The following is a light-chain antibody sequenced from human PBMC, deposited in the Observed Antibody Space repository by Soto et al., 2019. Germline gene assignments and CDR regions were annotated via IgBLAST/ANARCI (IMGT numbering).Light chain of an antibody. CDR1: QSVSSSY. V-gene: IGKV3-20*01. CDR3: QQYGSSPVLT. CDR2: GAS. Sequence: EIVLTQSPGTLSLSPGERATLSCRASQSVSSSYLAWYQQKPGQAPRLLIYGASSRATGIPDRFSGSGSGTDFTLTISRLXPEDFAVYYCQQYGSSPVLTFGGGTKVEIK. J-gene: IGKJ4*01.